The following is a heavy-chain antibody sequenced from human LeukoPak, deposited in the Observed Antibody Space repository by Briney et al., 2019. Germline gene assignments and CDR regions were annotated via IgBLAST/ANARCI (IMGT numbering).Heavy chain of an antibody. CDR1: GFTFRNYN. J-gene: IGHJ5*02. V-gene: IGHV3-21*01. D-gene: IGHD2-8*01. Sequence: TGGSLRLSCAASGFTFRNYNMNWVRQAPGKGLEWVSSISESSSFIQYADSLKGRFAISRDNAKNSLYLQMNGLRAEDTAVYYCARQRGYCSSGVCRGWFDPWGQGTLVTVSS. CDR2: ISESSSFI. CDR3: ARQRGYCSSGVCRGWFDP.